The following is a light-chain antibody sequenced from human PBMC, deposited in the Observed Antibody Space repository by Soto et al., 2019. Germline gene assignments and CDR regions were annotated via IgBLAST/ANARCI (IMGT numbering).Light chain of an antibody. CDR1: SSSIERNT. V-gene: IGLV1-44*01. CDR2: LNS. Sequence: QSALTQPPSESWTPGQRVTISYSGDSSSIERNTVSWYQQLPGMAPKLLIYLNSRRPSGVPDRFSGSKSGTSASLAISGLQSEDEAEYYCATWDDSLNILYVFGTGTKVTVL. CDR3: ATWDDSLNILYV. J-gene: IGLJ1*01.